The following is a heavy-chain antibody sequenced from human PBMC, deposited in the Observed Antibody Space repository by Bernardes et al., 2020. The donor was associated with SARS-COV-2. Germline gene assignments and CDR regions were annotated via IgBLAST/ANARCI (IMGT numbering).Heavy chain of an antibody. CDR3: ARDGLERRNYYYYGMDV. V-gene: IGHV3-30-3*01. J-gene: IGHJ6*02. CDR1: GFTFSSYA. D-gene: IGHD1-1*01. CDR2: ISYDGSNK. Sequence: GGSLRLSCAASGFTFSSYAMHWVRQAPGKGLEWVAVISYDGSNKYYADSVKGRFTISRDNSKNTLYLQMNSLRAEDTAVYYCARDGLERRNYYYYGMDVWGQGTTVTVSS.